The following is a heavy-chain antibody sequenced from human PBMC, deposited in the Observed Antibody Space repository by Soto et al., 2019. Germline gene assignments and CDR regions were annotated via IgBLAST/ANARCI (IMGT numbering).Heavy chain of an antibody. CDR1: GFTFSRYA. J-gene: IGHJ4*02. CDR3: ACYRGAYNRVGTFDY. Sequence: GGSLRLSCAASGFTFSRYAVHWVRQAPGKGLEWVAVISSDGSNRYYADSVKGRFTISRDNSKNTLYLQMNTLRAEDTAVYYCACYRGAYNRVGTFDYWGQGTLVTVSS. V-gene: IGHV3-30-3*01. D-gene: IGHD1-20*01. CDR2: ISSDGSNR.